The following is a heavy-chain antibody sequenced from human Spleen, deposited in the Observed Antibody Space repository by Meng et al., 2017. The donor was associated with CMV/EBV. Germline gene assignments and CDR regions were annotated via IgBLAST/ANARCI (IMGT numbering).Heavy chain of an antibody. Sequence: FTFGSYARSWVRQAPGKGLEWVSAISGSGGSTYYADSVKGRFTISRDNSKNTLYLQMNSLRAEDTAVYYCAKSGDYDFWSGYAHFDYWGQGTLVTVSS. CDR2: ISGSGGST. V-gene: IGHV3-23*01. CDR1: FTFGSYA. CDR3: AKSGDYDFWSGYAHFDY. J-gene: IGHJ4*02. D-gene: IGHD3-3*01.